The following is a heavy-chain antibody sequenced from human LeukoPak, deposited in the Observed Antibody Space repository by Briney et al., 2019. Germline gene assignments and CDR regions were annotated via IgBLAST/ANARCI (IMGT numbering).Heavy chain of an antibody. Sequence: SETLSLTCAVYGGSFSGYYWSWIRQPPGKGLEWIGEINHSGSTNYNPSLKSRVTISVDTSKNQFSLKLSSVTAADTAVYYCARGLVISRGYYGMDVWGQGTTVTVSS. CDR2: INHSGST. CDR1: GGSFSGYY. CDR3: ARGLVISRGYYGMDV. V-gene: IGHV4-34*01. J-gene: IGHJ6*02. D-gene: IGHD3-9*01.